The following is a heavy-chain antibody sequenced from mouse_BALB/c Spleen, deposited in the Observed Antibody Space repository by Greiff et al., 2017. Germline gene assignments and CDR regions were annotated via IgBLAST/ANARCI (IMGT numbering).Heavy chain of an antibody. V-gene: IGHV1S56*01. CDR3: ARCYGNYEGYYAMDY. CDR1: GYTFTSYY. J-gene: IGHJ4*01. D-gene: IGHD2-1*01. CDR2: IYPGNVNT. Sequence: QVQLKQSGPELVKPGASVSISCKASGYTFTSYYIHWVKQRPGQGLEWIGWIYPGNVNTKYNEKFKGKATLTADKSSSTAYMQLSSLTSEDSAVYFCARCYGNYEGYYAMDYWGQGTSVTVSS.